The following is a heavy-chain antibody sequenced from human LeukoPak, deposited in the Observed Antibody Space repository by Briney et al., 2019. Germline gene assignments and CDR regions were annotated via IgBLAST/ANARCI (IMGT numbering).Heavy chain of an antibody. J-gene: IGHJ4*02. CDR1: GFTFDDYA. D-gene: IGHD6-13*01. CDR3: AKDIRRGIAAAGSDY. CDR2: ISWNSGSI. V-gene: IGHV3-9*01. Sequence: PGRSLRLSCAASGFTFDDYAMHWVRQAPGKGLEWVSGISWNSGSIGYADSVKGRFTISRDNAKNSLYLQMNNLRAEDTALYYCAKDIRRGIAAAGSDYWGQGTLVTVSS.